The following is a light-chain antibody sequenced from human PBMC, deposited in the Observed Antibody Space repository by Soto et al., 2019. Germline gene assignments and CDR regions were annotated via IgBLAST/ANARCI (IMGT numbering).Light chain of an antibody. CDR3: SSYTGTSSTLYV. Sequence: QSALTQPASMSGSPGQSITISCTGSSSDVGRYNYVSWYQQHPGKAPKLVISEVSNRPSGVSDRFSGSKSGNTASLTISGLQSEDEADYYCSSYTGTSSTLYVFGTGTKLPS. J-gene: IGLJ1*01. CDR2: EVS. CDR1: SSDVGRYNY. V-gene: IGLV2-14*01.